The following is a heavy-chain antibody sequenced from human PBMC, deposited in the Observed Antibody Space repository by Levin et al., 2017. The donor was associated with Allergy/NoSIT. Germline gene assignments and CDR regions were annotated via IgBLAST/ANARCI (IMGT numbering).Heavy chain of an antibody. CDR1: GFIFGDYA. J-gene: IGHJ6*02. V-gene: IGHV3-49*04. CDR2: IRTKVYGGTT. CDR3: ARSYYGSGSMGDFYDFGLDG. Sequence: GGSLRLSCTASGFIFGDYAMSWVRQAPGKGLEWLGFIRTKVYGGTTDYAASVKGRFTISRDDSKSIAYLQMNSLKTEDAAVYYCARSYYGSGSMGDFYDFGLDGWGQGTTVTVSS. D-gene: IGHD3-10*01.